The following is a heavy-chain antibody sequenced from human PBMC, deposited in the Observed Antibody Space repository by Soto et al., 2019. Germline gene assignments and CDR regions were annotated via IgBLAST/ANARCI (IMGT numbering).Heavy chain of an antibody. Sequence: SETLSLTCTVSGGSISSYYWSWIRQPPGKGLERIGDIYYSGSTNYNPSLKSRVTLSVDTSKNQVSLKLSSVTAADTAVYYCARVHYYGSGSYLSGMDVWGQGTTVTVSS. D-gene: IGHD3-10*01. J-gene: IGHJ6*02. CDR3: ARVHYYGSGSYLSGMDV. CDR2: IYYSGST. V-gene: IGHV4-59*01. CDR1: GGSISSYY.